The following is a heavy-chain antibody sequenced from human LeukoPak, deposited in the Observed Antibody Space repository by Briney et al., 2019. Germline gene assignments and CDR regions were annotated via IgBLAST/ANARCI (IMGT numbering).Heavy chain of an antibody. D-gene: IGHD2-2*01. CDR1: GFTFSSYS. CDR3: ARVTSPWGAFDI. J-gene: IGHJ3*02. CDR2: ISSSSSYI. Sequence: GGSLRLSCAASGFTFSSYSMNWVRQAPGKGLEWVSSISSSSSYIYYADSVKGRFTISRDNAKNSLYLQMNSLRAEDTAVYYCARVTSPWGAFDIWGQGTMVTVSS. V-gene: IGHV3-21*01.